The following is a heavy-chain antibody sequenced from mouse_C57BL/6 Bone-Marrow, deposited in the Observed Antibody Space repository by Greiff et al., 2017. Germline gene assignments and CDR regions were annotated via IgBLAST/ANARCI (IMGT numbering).Heavy chain of an antibody. CDR1: GFTFSSYG. Sequence: EVQGVESGGDLVKPGGSLKLSCAASGFTFSSYGMSWVRQTPDKRLEWVATISSGGSYPYYPDSVKGRFTISRDNAKNTLYLQMCSLKSEDTAMYYCARHGLYYDYAWFAYWGQGTLVTVSA. V-gene: IGHV5-6*01. CDR3: ARHGLYYDYAWFAY. D-gene: IGHD2-4*01. CDR2: ISSGGSYP. J-gene: IGHJ3*01.